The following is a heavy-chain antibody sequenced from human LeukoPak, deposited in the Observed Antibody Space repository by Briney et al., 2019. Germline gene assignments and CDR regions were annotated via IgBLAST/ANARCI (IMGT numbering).Heavy chain of an antibody. CDR3: ARRTTGTTWFDP. CDR2: INHSGST. D-gene: IGHD1-1*01. J-gene: IGHJ5*02. V-gene: IGHV4-34*01. Sequence: SETLSLTCAVYGGSFSGYYWSWIRQPPGKGLEWIGEINHSGSTNYNPSLKSRVTISVDTSKNRFSLKLSSVTAADTAVYYCARRTTGTTWFDPWGQGTLVTVSS. CDR1: GGSFSGYY.